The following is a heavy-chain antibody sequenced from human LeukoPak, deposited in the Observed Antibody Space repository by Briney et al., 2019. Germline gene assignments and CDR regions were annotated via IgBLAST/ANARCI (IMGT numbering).Heavy chain of an antibody. V-gene: IGHV4-61*02. CDR2: IYTSGST. Sequence: SEALSLTCTVSGGSISSGSYYWSWIRQPAGKGLEWIGRIYTSGSTNYNPSLKSRVTISVDTSKNQFSLKLSSVTAADTAVYYCARGGPSVYCSSTSCSWWFDPWGQGTLVTVSS. CDR1: GGSISSGSYY. CDR3: ARGGPSVYCSSTSCSWWFDP. J-gene: IGHJ5*02. D-gene: IGHD2-2*01.